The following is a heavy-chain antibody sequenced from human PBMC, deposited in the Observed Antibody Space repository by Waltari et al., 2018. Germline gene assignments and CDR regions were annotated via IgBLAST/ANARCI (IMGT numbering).Heavy chain of an antibody. V-gene: IGHV1-2*06. J-gene: IGHJ4*02. D-gene: IGHD3-10*01. CDR3: ARGSVIIAPEDTFDY. Sequence: QVQLVQSGAEVKKPGASVKVSCKASGYTFTGYYMPWVRQAPGQGLEWMGRINPNSGGTNYAQKFQGRVTMTRDTSISTAYMELSRLRSDDTAVYYCARGSVIIAPEDTFDYWGQGTLVTVSS. CDR2: INPNSGGT. CDR1: GYTFTGYY.